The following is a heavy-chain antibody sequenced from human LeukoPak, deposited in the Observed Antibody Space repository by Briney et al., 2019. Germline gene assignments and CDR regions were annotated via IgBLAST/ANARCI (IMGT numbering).Heavy chain of an antibody. CDR1: GGSISSGGYY. V-gene: IGHV4-31*03. CDR3: ARSRTMIEKAFDI. CDR2: IYYSGST. J-gene: IGHJ3*02. Sequence: ASETLSLTCTVSGGSISSGGYYWSWLRQHPGKGLEWIGYIYYSGSTYYNPSLKSRVTISVDTSKNQFSLKLSSVTAADTAVYYCARSRTMIEKAFDIWGQGTMVTVSS. D-gene: IGHD3-22*01.